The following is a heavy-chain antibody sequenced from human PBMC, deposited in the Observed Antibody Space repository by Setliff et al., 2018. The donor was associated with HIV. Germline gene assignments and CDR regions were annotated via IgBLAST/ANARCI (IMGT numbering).Heavy chain of an antibody. D-gene: IGHD6-19*01. CDR3: AKDFWYSSGWYLVSGTFDI. J-gene: IGHJ3*02. Sequence: GESLKISCAAFGFTFSSYGMHWVRQAPGKGLEWVAFIHYDVSSKYYGDSVEGRFTISRDNSRNTLYLQMNSLRPEDTAVYYCAKDFWYSSGWYLVSGTFDIWGQGTMVTVSS. CDR1: GFTFSSYG. CDR2: IHYDVSSK. V-gene: IGHV3-30*02.